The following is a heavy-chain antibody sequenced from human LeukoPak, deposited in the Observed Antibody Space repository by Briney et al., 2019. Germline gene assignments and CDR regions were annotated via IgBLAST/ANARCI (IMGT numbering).Heavy chain of an antibody. V-gene: IGHV4-59*01. CDR3: ARSGLSRFDY. D-gene: IGHD4/OR15-4a*01. CDR1: GGSISSYY. J-gene: IGHJ4*02. Sequence: PSETLSLTCTVSGGSISSYYWSWIRQPPGKGLEWIGYIYYSGSTNYNPSLKSRVTTSVDTSKNQFSLKLSSVTAADTAVYYCARSGLSRFDYWGQGTLVTVSS. CDR2: IYYSGST.